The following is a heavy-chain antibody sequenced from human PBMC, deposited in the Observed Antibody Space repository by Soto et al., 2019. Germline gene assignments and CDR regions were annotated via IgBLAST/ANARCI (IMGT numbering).Heavy chain of an antibody. CDR3: AKGNSWSPALVLDI. J-gene: IGHJ3*02. CDR1: GFTFSSYA. Sequence: GGSLRLSCAASGFTFSSYAMNWVRQAPGKGLEWVSAISGSGGSTYYADSVKGRFTISRDSSKNTLYLQMNSLRAEDAAVYYCAKGNSWSPALVLDIWGQGTMVTVSS. CDR2: ISGSGGST. D-gene: IGHD1-7*01. V-gene: IGHV3-23*01.